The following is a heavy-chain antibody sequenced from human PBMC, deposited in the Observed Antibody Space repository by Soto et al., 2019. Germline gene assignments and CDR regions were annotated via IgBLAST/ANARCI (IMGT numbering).Heavy chain of an antibody. CDR1: GAPISGGDYH. D-gene: IGHD5-18*01. V-gene: IGHV4-30-4*01. CDR2: IFPSGAT. Sequence: QVQLQESGPGLVKPSQTLSLMCTVSGAPISGGDYHWSWLRQPPGTGLEWIGYIFPSGATHYNSSLGSRITMSVETSKSHFSLKLTSVTAADTAVYFCARGSAAKRYFDLWGRGTLVTVSS. CDR3: ARGSAAKRYFDL. J-gene: IGHJ2*01.